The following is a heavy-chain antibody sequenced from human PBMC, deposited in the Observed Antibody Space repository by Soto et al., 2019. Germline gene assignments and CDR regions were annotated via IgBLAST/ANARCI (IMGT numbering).Heavy chain of an antibody. CDR1: GFTFGGYA. V-gene: IGHV3-49*04. D-gene: IGHD3-3*01. Sequence: PGGSLRLSCTASGFTFGGYAMSWVRQAPGKGLEWVGFIRSKAYGGTTEYAASVKGRFTISRDDSKSIAYLQMNSLKTEDTAVYYCTRASYYDFWSGYYTRRDYYYYGMDVSGQGTTVTLSS. CDR3: TRASYYDFWSGYYTRRDYYYYGMDV. J-gene: IGHJ6*02. CDR2: IRSKAYGGTT.